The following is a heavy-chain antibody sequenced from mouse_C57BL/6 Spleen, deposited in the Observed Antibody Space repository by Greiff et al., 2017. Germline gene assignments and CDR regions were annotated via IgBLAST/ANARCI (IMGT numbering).Heavy chain of an antibody. J-gene: IGHJ1*03. CDR2: IDPSDSET. D-gene: IGHD1-1*01. V-gene: IGHV1-52*01. CDR1: GYTFTSYW. Sequence: QVQLQQPGAELVRPGSSVKLSCKASGYTFTSYWMHWVKQRPIQGLEWIGNIDPSDSETHYNQKFKDKATLTVDKSSSTAYMQLSSLTSEDSAVYYCARRDYYYGSSWYFDVWGTGTTVTVSS. CDR3: ARRDYYYGSSWYFDV.